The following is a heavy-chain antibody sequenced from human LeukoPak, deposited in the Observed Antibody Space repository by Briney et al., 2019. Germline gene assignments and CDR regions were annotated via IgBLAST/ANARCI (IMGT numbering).Heavy chain of an antibody. CDR1: GGSFSGYY. CDR2: INHSGST. V-gene: IGHV4-34*01. D-gene: IGHD7-27*01. CDR3: ARGRGPGDWRYFNY. Sequence: KPSETLSLTCAVYGGSFSGYYWSWIRQPPGKGLEWIGEINHSGSTNYNPSLKSRVTISVDTSKNQFSLKLSSVTAADTPVYSCARGRGPGDWRYFNYGARETLVTVSS. J-gene: IGHJ4*02.